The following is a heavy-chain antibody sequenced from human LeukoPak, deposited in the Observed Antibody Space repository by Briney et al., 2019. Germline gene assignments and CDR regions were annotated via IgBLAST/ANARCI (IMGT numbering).Heavy chain of an antibody. CDR3: ARRGYCSSTSCFYWGDYYYYMDV. V-gene: IGHV1-2*02. CDR2: INPNSGGT. J-gene: IGHJ6*03. CDR1: GYTFTSHY. D-gene: IGHD2-2*01. Sequence: ASVKVSCKASGYTFTSHYMHWVRQAPGQGLEWMGWINPNSGGTNYAQKFQGRVTMTRDTSISTAYMELSRLRSDDTAVYYCARRGYCSSTSCFYWGDYYYYMDVWGKGTTVTISS.